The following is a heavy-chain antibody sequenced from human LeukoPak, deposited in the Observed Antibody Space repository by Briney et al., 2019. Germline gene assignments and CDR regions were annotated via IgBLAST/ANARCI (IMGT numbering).Heavy chain of an antibody. CDR2: INHSGST. CDR1: GGSFSGYY. V-gene: IGHV4-34*01. Sequence: SETLSLTCAVYGGSFSGYYWSWIRQPPGKGLEWIGEINHSGSTNYNPSLKSRVTISVDTSKNQFSLKLSSVTAADTAVYYCARARIVGPKGYSGIDYWGQGTLVTVSS. D-gene: IGHD1-26*01. CDR3: ARARIVGPKGYSGIDY. J-gene: IGHJ4*02.